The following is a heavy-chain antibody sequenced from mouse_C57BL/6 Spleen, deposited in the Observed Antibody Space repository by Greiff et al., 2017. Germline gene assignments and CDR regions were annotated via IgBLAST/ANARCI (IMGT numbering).Heavy chain of an antibody. J-gene: IGHJ3*01. CDR1: GYTFTDYY. D-gene: IGHD3-1*01. Sequence: EVQLQQSGPELVKPGASVKISCKASGYTFTDYYMNWVKQSHGKSLEWIGDINPNNGGTSYNQKFKGKATLTVDKSSSTAYMALRSLTSEDSAVYYCARDGRRRFAYWGQGTLVTVSA. CDR2: INPNNGGT. V-gene: IGHV1-26*01. CDR3: ARDGRRRFAY.